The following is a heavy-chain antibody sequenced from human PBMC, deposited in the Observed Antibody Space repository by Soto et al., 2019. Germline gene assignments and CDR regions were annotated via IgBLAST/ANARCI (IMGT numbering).Heavy chain of an antibody. J-gene: IGHJ4*02. CDR2: VRPNGGGT. D-gene: IGHD3-16*01. Sequence: ASVKVSCKTSGYIFSDYLIHWVRQAPGQGLEWMGWVRPNGGGTHYAQKFQGRVTMTRDTSLGTAYMDLGRLTSDETAVYYCVREDGXGGKCDYRGQGXLXT. CDR1: GYIFSDYL. V-gene: IGHV1-2*02. CDR3: VREDGXGGKCDY.